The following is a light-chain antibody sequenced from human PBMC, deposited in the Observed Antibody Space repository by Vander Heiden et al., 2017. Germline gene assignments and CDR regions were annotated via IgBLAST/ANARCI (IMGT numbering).Light chain of an antibody. CDR2: LGA. CDR3: MQARQTPST. CDR1: QSLLHSNGYNN. Sequence: IVMTQSPPSLPVTPGAPASISCRASQSLLHSNGYNNLDWYLQKKGQSPQHLIYLGANRASGGADRRSGSGAGTDYTLKISRVEAEDVGVYYCMQARQTPSTFGQGTRLEIK. V-gene: IGKV2-28*01. J-gene: IGKJ5*01.